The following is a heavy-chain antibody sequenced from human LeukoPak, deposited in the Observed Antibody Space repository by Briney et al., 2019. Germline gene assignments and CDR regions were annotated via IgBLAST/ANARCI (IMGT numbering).Heavy chain of an antibody. CDR1: GGTFSSYA. CDR3: AREVSRLPPDY. D-gene: IGHD4-11*01. Sequence: SVKVSCKASGGTFSSYAISWVRQAPGQGLEWMGRIIPMFGTPYYAQNFQGRVTITADESTSTAYMELRSLRSDDTAVYYCAREVSRLPPDYWGQGTLVTVSS. CDR2: IIPMFGTP. J-gene: IGHJ4*02. V-gene: IGHV1-69*15.